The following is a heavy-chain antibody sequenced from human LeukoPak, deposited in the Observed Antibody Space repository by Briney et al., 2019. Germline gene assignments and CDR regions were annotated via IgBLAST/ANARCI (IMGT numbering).Heavy chain of an antibody. Sequence: PGGSLRLSCAASGFTFSSYAMHWVRQAPGKGLEWVAVISYDGSNKYYADSVKGRFTISRDNSKNTLYLQMNSLRAEDTAVYYCARDLFPYCGGDCYSPLDYWGQGTLVTVSS. V-gene: IGHV3-30-3*01. CDR1: GFTFSSYA. CDR3: ARDLFPYCGGDCYSPLDY. D-gene: IGHD2-21*01. J-gene: IGHJ4*02. CDR2: ISYDGSNK.